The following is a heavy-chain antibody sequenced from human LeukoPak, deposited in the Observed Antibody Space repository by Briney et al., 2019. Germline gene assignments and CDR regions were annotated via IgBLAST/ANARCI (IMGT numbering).Heavy chain of an antibody. J-gene: IGHJ4*02. CDR1: GFTYSSYA. CDR2: ISVSGGST. CDR3: AKERSRGGDCLDY. Sequence: PGGSLRLSCAASGFTYSSYAMSWVRQAPGKGLEWVSAISVSGGSTYYADSVKGRFTISRDNSKNTLYLQMNSLRAEETAVYYCAKERSRGGDCLDYWGQGTLVTVSS. D-gene: IGHD2-21*02. V-gene: IGHV3-23*01.